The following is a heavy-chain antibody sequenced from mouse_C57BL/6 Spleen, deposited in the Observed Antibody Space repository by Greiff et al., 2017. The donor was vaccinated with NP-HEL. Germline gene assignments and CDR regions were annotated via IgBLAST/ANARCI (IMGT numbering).Heavy chain of an antibody. V-gene: IGHV1-26*01. D-gene: IGHD3-2*02. CDR1: GYTSTDYY. Sequence: EVQLQQSGPELVKPGASVKISCKASGYTSTDYYMNWVKQSHGKSLEWIGDINPNNGGTSYNQKFKGKATLTVDKSSSTAYMELRSLTSEGSAVYYCARDRSGYNAMDYWGQGTSVTVSS. CDR2: INPNNGGT. J-gene: IGHJ4*01. CDR3: ARDRSGYNAMDY.